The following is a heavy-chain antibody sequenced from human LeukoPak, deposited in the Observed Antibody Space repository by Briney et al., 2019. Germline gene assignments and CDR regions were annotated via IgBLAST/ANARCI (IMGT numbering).Heavy chain of an antibody. CDR3: ARGGHDILTGYNYYYYYGMDV. CDR1: GFTFSSYS. D-gene: IGHD3-9*01. Sequence: GGSLRLSCAASGFTFSSYSMNWVRQAPGKGLEWVPSISSSSSYIYYADSVKGRFTISRDNAKNSLYLQMNSLRAEDTAVYYCARGGHDILTGYNYYYYYGMDVWGQGTTVAVSS. J-gene: IGHJ6*02. V-gene: IGHV3-21*01. CDR2: ISSSSSYI.